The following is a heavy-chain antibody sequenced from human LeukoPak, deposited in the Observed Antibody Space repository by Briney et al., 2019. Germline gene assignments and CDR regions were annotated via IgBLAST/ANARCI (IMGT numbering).Heavy chain of an antibody. Sequence: SETLSPTCTVSGYSISSGYYWGWIRQPPGKGLGWFGYIYYSGNTNYNPSLKSRVTISVDTSKNQFSLKLSSVTAADTALYYCARDPYGPSGSFDYWGQGTLVTVSS. CDR3: ARDPYGPSGSFDY. D-gene: IGHD3-10*01. CDR2: IYYSGNT. V-gene: IGHV4-61*01. CDR1: GYSISSGYY. J-gene: IGHJ4*02.